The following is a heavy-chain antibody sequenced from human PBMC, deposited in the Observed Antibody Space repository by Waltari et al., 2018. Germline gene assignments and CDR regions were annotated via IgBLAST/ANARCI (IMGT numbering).Heavy chain of an antibody. D-gene: IGHD3-3*01. CDR2: IYSGGST. V-gene: IGHV3-53*01. CDR1: GFTVSSIY. J-gene: IGHJ4*02. CDR3: ARQYYDFWSGYAGTYYFDY. Sequence: EVQLVESGGGLIQPGGSLRLSCAASGFTVSSIYMSWVRQAPGKGLEWVSVIYSGGSTYYADSVKGRFTISRDNSKNTLYLQMNSLRAEDTAVYYCARQYYDFWSGYAGTYYFDYWGQGTLVTVSS.